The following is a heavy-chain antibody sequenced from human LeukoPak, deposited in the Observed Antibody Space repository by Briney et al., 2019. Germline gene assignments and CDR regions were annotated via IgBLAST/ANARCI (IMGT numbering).Heavy chain of an antibody. CDR2: IIPIFGTA. D-gene: IGHD3-10*01. CDR3: ARAMVRGAEDYYYGMDV. Sequence: WASVKVSCKASGGTFSSYAISWVRQAPGQGLEWMGGIIPIFGTANYAQKFQGRVTITADESTSIAYMELSSLRSEDTAVYYCARAMVRGAEDYYYGMDVWGKGTTVTVSS. CDR1: GGTFSSYA. V-gene: IGHV1-69*13. J-gene: IGHJ6*04.